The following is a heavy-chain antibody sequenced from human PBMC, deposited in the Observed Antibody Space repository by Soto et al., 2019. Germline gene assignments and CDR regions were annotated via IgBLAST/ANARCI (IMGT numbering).Heavy chain of an antibody. V-gene: IGHV4-39*01. CDR1: GGSISSSSYY. Sequence: PSETLSLTCTVSGGSISSSSYYWGWIRQPPGKGLEWIGSIYYSGSTYYNPSLKSRVTISVDTSKNQFSLKLSSVTAAGTAVYYCARSLLLWFGELSDYYDSSGYYFDYWGQGTLVTVSS. D-gene: IGHD3-22*01. CDR2: IYYSGST. J-gene: IGHJ4*02. CDR3: ARSLLLWFGELSDYYDSSGYYFDY.